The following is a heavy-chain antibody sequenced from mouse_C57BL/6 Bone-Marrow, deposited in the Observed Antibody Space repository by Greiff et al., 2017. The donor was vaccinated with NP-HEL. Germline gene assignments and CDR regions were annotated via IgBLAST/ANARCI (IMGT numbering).Heavy chain of an antibody. V-gene: IGHV5-4*01. CDR2: ISDGGSYT. Sequence: EVQRVESGGGLVQPGGSLKLSCAASGFTFSSYAMSWVRQTPEKRLEWVATISDGGSYTYYPDNVKGRFTISRDNAKNNLYLQMSHLKSEDTAMYYCARNYDYDGYYAMDYWGQGTSVTVSS. D-gene: IGHD2-4*01. J-gene: IGHJ4*01. CDR3: ARNYDYDGYYAMDY. CDR1: GFTFSSYA.